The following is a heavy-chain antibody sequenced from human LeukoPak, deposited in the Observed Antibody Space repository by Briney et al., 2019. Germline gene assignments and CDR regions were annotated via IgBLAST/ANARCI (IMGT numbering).Heavy chain of an antibody. CDR3: ARYDYDWFLDY. CDR2: INHSGST. V-gene: IGHV4-34*01. J-gene: IGHJ4*02. D-gene: IGHD3-22*01. Sequence: SETLSLTRAVYGGSFSGYYWSWIRQPPGKGLEWIGEINHSGSTNYNPSLKSRVTISVDTSKNQFSLRLSSVTAADTAVYYCARYDYDWFLDYWGQGTLVTVSS. CDR1: GGSFSGYY.